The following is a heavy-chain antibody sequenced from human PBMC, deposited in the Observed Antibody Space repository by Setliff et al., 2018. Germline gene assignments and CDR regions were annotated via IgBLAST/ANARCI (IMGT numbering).Heavy chain of an antibody. V-gene: IGHV3-23*01. CDR1: GFTFSSFA. J-gene: IGHJ4*02. Sequence: PGGSLRLSCAASGFTFSSFAMSWVRQAPGKRLEWVSIINVGGTNTYYRDSVKGRFTISRDNSKSTLYLQMNSLRAEDTAIYYCAKDKDVRVDYFDYWGPGTLVTVPQ. D-gene: IGHD3-10*01. CDR3: AKDKDVRVDYFDY. CDR2: INVGGTNT.